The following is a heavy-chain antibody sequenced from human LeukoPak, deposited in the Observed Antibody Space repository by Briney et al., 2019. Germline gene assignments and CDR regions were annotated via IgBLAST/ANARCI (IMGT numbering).Heavy chain of an antibody. CDR2: ISKSASTT. Sequence: GGSLRLSCAASGFTFSNYHMNWVRQAPGKGLEWVSYISKSASTTYYADSVKSRFTISRDTARNSVYLQMNSLTAEDTAVYYCARDLVVVPASPYYFDYWGQGTLVTVSS. V-gene: IGHV3-48*01. CDR3: ARDLVVVPASPYYFDY. D-gene: IGHD2-15*01. CDR1: GFTFSNYH. J-gene: IGHJ4*02.